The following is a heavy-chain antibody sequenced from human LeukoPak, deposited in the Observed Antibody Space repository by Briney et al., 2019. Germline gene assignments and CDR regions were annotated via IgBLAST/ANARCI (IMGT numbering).Heavy chain of an antibody. Sequence: GASVRVSCKASGGTFSSYAISWVRQAPGQGLEWMGRIIPILGIANYAQKFQGRVTITADKSTSTAYMELSSLRSEDTAVYYCARSPSKYYDFWSGYFYDAGAGMVGWFDYWGQGTLVTVSS. CDR1: GGTFSSYA. CDR2: IIPILGIA. J-gene: IGHJ4*02. D-gene: IGHD3-3*01. V-gene: IGHV1-69*04. CDR3: ARSPSKYYDFWSGYFYDAGAGMVGWFDY.